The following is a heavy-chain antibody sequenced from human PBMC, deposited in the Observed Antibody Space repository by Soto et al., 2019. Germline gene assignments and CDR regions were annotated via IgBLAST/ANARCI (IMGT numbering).Heavy chain of an antibody. V-gene: IGHV3-48*02. Sequence: EEQLVESGGGLVEPGGSLRLSCVASGFAFSGYHMDWVRQTPGRGLEWVAYVNLKGAPTYYADSVRGRFTISRDNVQNSLFLEMSSXRDXXXXXXYCARDFRFAVDLWGLGTAVTVSS. J-gene: IGHJ3*01. CDR3: ARDFRFAVDL. CDR1: GFAFSGYH. CDR2: VNLKGAPT.